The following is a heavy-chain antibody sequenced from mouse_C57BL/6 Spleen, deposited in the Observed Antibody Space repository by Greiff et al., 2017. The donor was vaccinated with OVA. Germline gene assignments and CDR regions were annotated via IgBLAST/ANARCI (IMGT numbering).Heavy chain of an antibody. CDR1: GYTFTGYW. J-gene: IGHJ1*03. CDR2: ILPGSGST. D-gene: IGHD2-4*01. CDR3: ARAIYDYDWYFDV. Sequence: QVHVKQSGAELMQPGASVKLSCKATGYTFTGYWIEWVKQRPGHGLEWIGEILPGSGSTNYNEKFKGKATFTADTSSNTAYMHLSSLTTEDSAIYYCARAIYDYDWYFDVWGTGTTVTVSS. V-gene: IGHV1-9*01.